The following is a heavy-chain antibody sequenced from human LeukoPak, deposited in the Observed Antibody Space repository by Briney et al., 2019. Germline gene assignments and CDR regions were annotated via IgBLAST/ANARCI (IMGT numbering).Heavy chain of an antibody. V-gene: IGHV3-74*01. CDR3: IRDFRSADL. J-gene: IGHJ5*02. CDR1: GFTFSNYW. Sequence: GGSLRLSCVASGFTFSNYWMHWVRQPPGKGLVWVSRIYVDGRTTNYVDSVKGRFTISRDNAKNTVYLEMNSLSVEDTATYYCIRDFRSADLWGQGTLVTVTS. CDR2: IYVDGRTT.